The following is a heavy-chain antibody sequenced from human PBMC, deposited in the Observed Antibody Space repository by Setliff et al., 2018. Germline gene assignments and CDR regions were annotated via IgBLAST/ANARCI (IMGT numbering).Heavy chain of an antibody. CDR2: INPNSGGT. CDR1: GYTFTGYY. Sequence: ASVKVSCKASGYTFTGYYMYWVRQAPGQGLEWMGRINPNSGGTNYAQKFQGRVTMTRDTSISTVYMELSRLRSDDTAVYYCARRVGSVGIQLPDYWGQGTLVTVSS. CDR3: ARRVGSVGIQLPDY. D-gene: IGHD5-18*01. J-gene: IGHJ4*02. V-gene: IGHV1-2*06.